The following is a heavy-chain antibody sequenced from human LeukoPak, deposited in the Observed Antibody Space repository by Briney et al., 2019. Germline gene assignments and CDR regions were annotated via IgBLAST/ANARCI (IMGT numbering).Heavy chain of an antibody. CDR2: IGTVGDP. J-gene: IGHJ4*02. CDR1: GFTFSRYD. Sequence: PGGSLRLSCAASGFTFSRYDMHWARQATGKGLEWVSAIGTVGDPYYPGSVKGRFTISRENAKNSLYLQMNSLRAEDTAVYYCARGPFGGIWFGELYFDYWGQGALVTVSS. V-gene: IGHV3-13*05. D-gene: IGHD3-10*01. CDR3: ARGPFGGIWFGELYFDY.